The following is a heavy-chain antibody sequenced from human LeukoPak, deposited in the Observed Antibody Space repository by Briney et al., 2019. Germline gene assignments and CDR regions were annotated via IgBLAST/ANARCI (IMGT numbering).Heavy chain of an antibody. V-gene: IGHV6-1*01. CDR3: ARDPFEYYYDSSGWYFDL. J-gene: IGHJ2*01. D-gene: IGHD3-22*01. CDR2: TYYRSKWYN. CDR1: GDSFSSNSAA. Sequence: SQTLSLTCAISGDSFSSNSAAWNWIRQSPSRGLEWLGRTYYRSKWYNDYAVSVKSRITINPDTSKNQFSLQLNSVTPEDTAVYYCARDPFEYYYDSSGWYFDLWGRGTLSLSPQ.